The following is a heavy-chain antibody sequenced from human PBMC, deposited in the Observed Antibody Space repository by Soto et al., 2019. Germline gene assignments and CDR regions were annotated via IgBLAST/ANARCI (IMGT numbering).Heavy chain of an antibody. CDR1: GYTFTSYY. Sequence: ASVKVSCKASGYTFTSYYMHWVRQAPGQGLEWMGIINPSGGSTSYAQKFQGRVTMTRDTSTSTVYMELSSLRSEDTAVYYCARAHCSSTNCYRLPSDYCMVVWGKGTTVTVSS. J-gene: IGHJ6*03. CDR2: INPSGGST. V-gene: IGHV1-46*01. D-gene: IGHD2-2*01. CDR3: ARAHCSSTNCYRLPSDYCMVV.